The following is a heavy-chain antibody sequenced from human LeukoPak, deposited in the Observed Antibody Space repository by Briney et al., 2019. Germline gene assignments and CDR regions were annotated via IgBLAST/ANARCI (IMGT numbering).Heavy chain of an antibody. CDR2: ITHRGST. D-gene: IGHD3/OR15-3a*01. Sequence: PSETLSLTCAVYGESFSGYYWSWIRQPPGKGLEWIGEITHRGSTNYNPSLKCRVTLSVDTSKKQFSLNLNSVTAADTAVYYCARRGLGRPDYWGQGTLVTVSS. CDR3: ARRGLGRPDY. V-gene: IGHV4-34*01. J-gene: IGHJ4*02. CDR1: GESFSGYY.